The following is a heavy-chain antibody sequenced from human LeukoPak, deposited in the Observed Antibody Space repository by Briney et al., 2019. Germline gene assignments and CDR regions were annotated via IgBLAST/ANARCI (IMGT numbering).Heavy chain of an antibody. CDR3: ARDGGGDYAILGYYYYYMDV. CDR2: IIPIFGTA. V-gene: IGHV1-69*01. D-gene: IGHD4-17*01. CDR1: GGTFSSYA. Sequence: ASVKVSCKASGGTFSSYAISWVRQAPGQGLEWMGGIIPIFGTANYAQMFQGRVTITADESTSTAYMELSSLRSEDTAVYYCARDGGGDYAILGYYYYYMDVWGKGTTVTVSS. J-gene: IGHJ6*03.